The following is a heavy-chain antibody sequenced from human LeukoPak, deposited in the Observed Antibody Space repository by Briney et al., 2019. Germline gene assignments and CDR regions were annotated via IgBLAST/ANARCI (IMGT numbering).Heavy chain of an antibody. CDR1: GSRFTSYW. CDR2: IDPIDSYT. J-gene: IGHJ5*02. Sequence: GGSLEISLKGSGSRFTSYWISWVRQMPGKGVKWMGRIDPIDSYTNYSPSFQGHVTISADKSISTSYLQWSSLKASDTAMYYCAPHRGGLEDLTFDPWGQGTLVTVSS. V-gene: IGHV5-10-1*01. D-gene: IGHD3-9*01. CDR3: APHRGGLEDLTFDP.